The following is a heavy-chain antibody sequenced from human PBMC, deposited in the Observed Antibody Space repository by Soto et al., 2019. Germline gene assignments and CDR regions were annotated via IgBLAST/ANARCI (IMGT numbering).Heavy chain of an antibody. D-gene: IGHD6-19*01. Sequence: QGQLVESGGGVVQPGRSLRLSCAASGFNFSSYVMHWVRQAPGKGLEWVAVIWYDGGNKYYADSVKGRFTISRDNSQNTLYLHMNSLRAEDTAVYYCARDGQWLPRDGLRSSYYFDYWGQGTLVTVSS. CDR1: GFNFSSYV. V-gene: IGHV3-33*01. CDR2: IWYDGGNK. CDR3: ARDGQWLPRDGLRSSYYFDY. J-gene: IGHJ4*02.